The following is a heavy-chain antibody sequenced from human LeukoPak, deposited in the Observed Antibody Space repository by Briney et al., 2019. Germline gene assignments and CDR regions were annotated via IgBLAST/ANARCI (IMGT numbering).Heavy chain of an antibody. J-gene: IGHJ4*02. V-gene: IGHV4-61*02. Sequence: SQTLSLTCTVSGGSISSGSYYWSWIRQPAGKGLEWIGRIYTSGSTNYNPSLKSRVTISVDTSKNQFSLKLSSVTAAGTAVYYCAIHSAMGSHDYWGQGALVTVSS. CDR2: IYTSGST. CDR1: GGSISSGSYY. CDR3: AIHSAMGSHDY. D-gene: IGHD2-21*01.